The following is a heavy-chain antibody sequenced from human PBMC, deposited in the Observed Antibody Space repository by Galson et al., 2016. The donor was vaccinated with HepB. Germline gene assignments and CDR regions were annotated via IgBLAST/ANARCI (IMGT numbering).Heavy chain of an antibody. D-gene: IGHD2-2*01. V-gene: IGHV3-23*01. J-gene: IGHJ6*03. CDR2: ISGSGGST. Sequence: SLRLSCAASGFTFSSYAMSWVRQAPGKGLEWASAISGSGGSTYYADSEKGRFTISRDNSKNTLYLQMNSLRAEDTAVYYCAKGIPAALHSLGYYYYMDVWGKGTTVTVSS. CDR3: AKGIPAALHSLGYYYYMDV. CDR1: GFTFSSYA.